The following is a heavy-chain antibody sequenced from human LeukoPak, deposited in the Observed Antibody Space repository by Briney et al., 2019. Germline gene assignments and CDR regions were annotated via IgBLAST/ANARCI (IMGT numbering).Heavy chain of an antibody. V-gene: IGHV3-74*01. CDR2: IKSDGSST. J-gene: IGHJ4*02. CDR3: AKADEGPRAVAFFDY. CDR1: GFTFSNYW. D-gene: IGHD6-19*01. Sequence: QPGGSLRLSCVASGFTFSNYWMHWVRQAPGKGLVWVSRIKSDGSSTDYADSVRGRFTISRDNAKNTLYLQMNSLRAEDTAVYYCAKADEGPRAVAFFDYWGQGTLVTVSS.